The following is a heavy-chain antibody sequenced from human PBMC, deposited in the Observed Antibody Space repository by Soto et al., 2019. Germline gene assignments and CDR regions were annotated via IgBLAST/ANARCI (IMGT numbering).Heavy chain of an antibody. D-gene: IGHD2-2*01. Sequence: SETLSLTCAVYGGSFSGYYWSWIRQPPGKGLEWIGEINHSGSTNYNPSLKSRVTISVDTSKNQFSLKLGSVTAADTAVYYCARRPPGKIVVVPAANREFDYWGQGTLVTVSS. CDR1: GGSFSGYY. V-gene: IGHV4-34*01. J-gene: IGHJ4*02. CDR2: INHSGST. CDR3: ARRPPGKIVVVPAANREFDY.